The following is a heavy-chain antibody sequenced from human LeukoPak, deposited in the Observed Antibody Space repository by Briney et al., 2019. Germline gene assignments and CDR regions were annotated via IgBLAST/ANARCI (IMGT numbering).Heavy chain of an antibody. J-gene: IGHJ6*02. V-gene: IGHV3-23*01. D-gene: IGHD3-10*01. CDR1: GFTFSSYA. CDR2: ISGSGGST. CDR3: AKPRWFGELSYGMDV. Sequence: GGPLRLSCAASGFTFSSYAMSWVRQAPGKGLEWVSAISGSGGSTYYADSVKGRFTISRDNSKNTLYLQMNSLRAEDTAVYYCAKPRWFGELSYGMDVWGQGTTVTVSS.